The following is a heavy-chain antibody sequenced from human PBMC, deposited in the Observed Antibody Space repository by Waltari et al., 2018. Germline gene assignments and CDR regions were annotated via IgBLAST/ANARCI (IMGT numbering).Heavy chain of an antibody. D-gene: IGHD3-22*01. J-gene: IGHJ4*02. CDR2: ISPIFGTA. Sequence: QVQLVQSGAEVKKPGSSVKVSCKASGGTFSSYAISWVRQAPGQGLEWMGGISPIFGTANYAQKFQGRVTITADESTSTAYMELSGLRSEDTAVYYCARGSSYYYDSSGYLDYWGQGTLVTVSS. CDR1: GGTFSSYA. CDR3: ARGSSYYYDSSGYLDY. V-gene: IGHV1-69*13.